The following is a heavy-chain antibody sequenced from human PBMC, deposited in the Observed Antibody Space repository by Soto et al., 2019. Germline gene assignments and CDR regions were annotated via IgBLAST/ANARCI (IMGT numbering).Heavy chain of an antibody. V-gene: IGHV6-1*01. J-gene: IGHJ6*02. Sequence: SQTLSLTCVISGNSVCRNSAAWIWIRQSPSRGLEWLGRTYYRSKWYNDYAVSVKSRITINPDTSKNQFSLHLDSVIPEDTAVYYCAGVASFRGMDVWGQGTPVTSP. CDR1: GNSVCRNSAA. CDR3: AGVASFRGMDV. D-gene: IGHD2-21*01. CDR2: TYYRSKWYN.